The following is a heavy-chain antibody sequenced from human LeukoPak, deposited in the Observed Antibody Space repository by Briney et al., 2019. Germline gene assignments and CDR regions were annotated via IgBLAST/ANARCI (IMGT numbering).Heavy chain of an antibody. CDR2: IYTSGST. Sequence: PSETLSLTCTVSGGSISSYYWSWIRQPAGKGLEWIGRIYTSGSTNYNPSLKSRVTMSVDTSKNQFSLKLSSVTAADTAVYYCARESFGESMDNWFDPWGQGTLATVSS. D-gene: IGHD3-10*01. V-gene: IGHV4-4*07. CDR1: GGSISSYY. CDR3: ARESFGESMDNWFDP. J-gene: IGHJ5*02.